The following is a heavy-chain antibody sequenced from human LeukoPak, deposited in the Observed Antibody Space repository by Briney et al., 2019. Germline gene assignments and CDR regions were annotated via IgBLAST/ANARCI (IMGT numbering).Heavy chain of an antibody. V-gene: IGHV3-9*01. Sequence: GGSLRLSCAASGFTFDDYAMHWVRQAPGKGLEWVSGISWNSGSIGYADSVKGRFTISRDNAKNSLYLQMNSLRAEDTAVYYCARDLDYYDSSGYYYTGGYWGQGTLVTVSS. D-gene: IGHD3-22*01. CDR3: ARDLDYYDSSGYYYTGGY. CDR2: ISWNSGSI. J-gene: IGHJ4*02. CDR1: GFTFDDYA.